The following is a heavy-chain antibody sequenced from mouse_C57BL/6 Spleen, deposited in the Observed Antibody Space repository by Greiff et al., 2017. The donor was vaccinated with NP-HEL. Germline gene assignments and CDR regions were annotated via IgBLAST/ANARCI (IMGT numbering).Heavy chain of an antibody. CDR1: GYTFTSYG. J-gene: IGHJ4*01. V-gene: IGHV1-81*01. Sequence: QVQLQQSGAELARPGASVKLSCKASGYTFTSYGISWVKQRTGQGLEWIGEIYPRSGNTYYNEKFKGKATLTADKSSSTAYMELRSLTSEDSAVYFCARPYYYGSSYDYYAMDYWGQGTSVTVSS. CDR2: IYPRSGNT. CDR3: ARPYYYGSSYDYYAMDY. D-gene: IGHD1-1*01.